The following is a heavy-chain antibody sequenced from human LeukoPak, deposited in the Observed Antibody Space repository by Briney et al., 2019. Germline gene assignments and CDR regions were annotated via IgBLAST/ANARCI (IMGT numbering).Heavy chain of an antibody. CDR2: ISSSGSTI. Sequence: GGSLRLSCTASGFTFSSYEMNWVSQAPGKGLEWVSYISSSGSTIYYADSVKGRFTISRDNAKNSLYLQMNSLRAEDTAVYYCARTWIQLWLRGPFDYWGQGTLVTVSS. CDR3: ARTWIQLWLRGPFDY. D-gene: IGHD5-18*01. CDR1: GFTFSSYE. J-gene: IGHJ4*02. V-gene: IGHV3-48*03.